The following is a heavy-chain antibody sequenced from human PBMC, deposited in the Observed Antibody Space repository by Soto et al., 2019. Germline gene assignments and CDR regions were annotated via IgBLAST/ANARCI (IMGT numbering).Heavy chain of an antibody. CDR2: IIPIFGTA. CDR3: ATPLGGYLSYYFDY. J-gene: IGHJ4*02. Sequence: QVQLVQSGAEVKKPGSSVKVSCKASGGTFSSNAISWVRQAPGQGLEWMGGIIPIFGTANYAQKFQGRVTITADESTDKAYMELSSLRSEDTAVYYWATPLGGYLSYYFDYWGQGTLVTVSS. D-gene: IGHD2-21*02. V-gene: IGHV1-69*01. CDR1: GGTFSSNA.